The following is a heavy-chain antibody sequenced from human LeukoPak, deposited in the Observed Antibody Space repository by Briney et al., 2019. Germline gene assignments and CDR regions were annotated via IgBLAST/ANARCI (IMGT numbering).Heavy chain of an antibody. CDR2: ISGSGGST. CDR1: GFTFSSHG. D-gene: IGHD6-19*01. CDR3: AKDPWLANEAFDI. V-gene: IGHV3-23*01. J-gene: IGHJ3*02. Sequence: GGSLRLSCAASGFTFSSHGMSWVRQAPGRGLEWVSAISGSGGSTYYADSVKGRFTISRDNSKNTLYLQMNSLRAEDTAVYYCAKDPWLANEAFDIWGQGTMVTVSS.